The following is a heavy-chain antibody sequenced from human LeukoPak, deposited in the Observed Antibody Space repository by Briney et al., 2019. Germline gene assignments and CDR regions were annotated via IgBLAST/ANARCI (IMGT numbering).Heavy chain of an antibody. CDR2: IYDSGST. J-gene: IGHJ4*02. Sequence: SETLSLTCTVSGGSISSYYWSWIPQPPGKGLEWIGYIYDSGSTNYKPSLKSRVTISVDTSKNQFSLKLSSVTAADTALYYCARARYSSSPFDYWGQGTLVTVSS. D-gene: IGHD6-6*01. CDR3: ARARYSSSPFDY. V-gene: IGHV4-59*01. CDR1: GGSISSYY.